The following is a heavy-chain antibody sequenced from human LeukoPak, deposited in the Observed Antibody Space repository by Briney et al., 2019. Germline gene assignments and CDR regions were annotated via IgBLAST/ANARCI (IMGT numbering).Heavy chain of an antibody. V-gene: IGHV4-59*01. CDR2: IFYSGST. D-gene: IGHD2-2*01. Sequence: SETLCLTCTVSGGSITSYYWSWIPQPPGKGLEWIGYIFYSGSTNYNPSLKSRVTISVDTSTKQFSLKLSSVTAADTPVYYCARAEAYCSSTSCPIDYWGQGTLVTVSS. CDR1: GGSITSYY. J-gene: IGHJ4*02. CDR3: ARAEAYCSSTSCPIDY.